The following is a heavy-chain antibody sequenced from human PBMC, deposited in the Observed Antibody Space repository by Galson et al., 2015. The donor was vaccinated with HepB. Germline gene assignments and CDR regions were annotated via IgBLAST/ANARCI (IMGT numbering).Heavy chain of an antibody. CDR1: GGSVNSDIYY. Sequence: SETLSLTCTVSGGSVNSDIYYWSWIRQPPGKGLECIGYIYYNGNTNYNPSLKSRVIISVDTSKNQFSLKLSSVTAADTAVYYCARVEWERLGVDSWGQGTLVTVSS. CDR3: ARVEWERLGVDS. V-gene: IGHV4-61*01. CDR2: IYYNGNT. D-gene: IGHD1-26*01. J-gene: IGHJ4*02.